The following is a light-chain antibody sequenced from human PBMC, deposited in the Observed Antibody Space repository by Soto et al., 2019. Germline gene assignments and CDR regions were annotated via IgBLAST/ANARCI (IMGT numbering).Light chain of an antibody. CDR2: GAS. Sequence: EIVMTQSPATLSVSPGERATLSCRASQSVSSNLAWYQQKPGQAPRLLIYGASTRATGIPARFSGSGSGTEFTLTISSLQSEDFAGYYCQQYNNWPPIPFGQGTRLEIK. CDR1: QSVSSN. CDR3: QQYNNWPPIP. J-gene: IGKJ5*01. V-gene: IGKV3-15*01.